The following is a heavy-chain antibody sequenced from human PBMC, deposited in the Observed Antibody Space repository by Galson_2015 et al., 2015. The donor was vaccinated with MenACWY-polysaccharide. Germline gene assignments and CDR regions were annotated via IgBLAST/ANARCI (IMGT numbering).Heavy chain of an antibody. D-gene: IGHD2-2*01. J-gene: IGHJ4*02. CDR1: GVTFSSSA. Sequence: SLRLSCAASGVTFSSSAMHWVRQAPGKGLEWVAVISYDGSNKYYADFLKGRFTISRDNSKNMVFLQMNSLRTEDTAVYYCASGYCGGTICSPPFDYWGQGTLVSVSS. CDR3: ASGYCGGTICSPPFDY. V-gene: IGHV3-30-3*01. CDR2: ISYDGSNK.